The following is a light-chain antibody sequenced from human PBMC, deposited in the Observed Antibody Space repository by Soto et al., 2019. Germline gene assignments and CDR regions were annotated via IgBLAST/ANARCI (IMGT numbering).Light chain of an antibody. CDR3: QHRSGWPPGAT. J-gene: IGKJ5*01. CDR1: QGVGSS. Sequence: EIVFTQSPATLSLSPGERATLSCRASQGVGSSLAWYQQKPGQAPRLLLYDASNRGTEIPARFSGSGSGTDFTLTISSLEPEDFALYYCQHRSGWPPGATFGQGTRLEIK. CDR2: DAS. V-gene: IGKV3-11*01.